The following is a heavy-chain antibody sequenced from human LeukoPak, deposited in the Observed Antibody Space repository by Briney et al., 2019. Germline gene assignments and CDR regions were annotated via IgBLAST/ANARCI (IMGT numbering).Heavy chain of an antibody. V-gene: IGHV3-23*01. CDR2: ISSSGGST. Sequence: GGSLRLSCAASGFTFSSNAMSWVRQAPGKGLEWVSGISSSGGSTYYADSVKGRLTISRDNSKNSLFLQMNSLRVEDTAVYYCAKGGQSDIKYGMDVWGQGTTVTVSS. D-gene: IGHD5-12*01. J-gene: IGHJ6*02. CDR1: GFTFSSNA. CDR3: AKGGQSDIKYGMDV.